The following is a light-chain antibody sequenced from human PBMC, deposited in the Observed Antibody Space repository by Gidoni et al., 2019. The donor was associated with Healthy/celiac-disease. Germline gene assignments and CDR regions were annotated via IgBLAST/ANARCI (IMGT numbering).Light chain of an antibody. J-gene: IGLJ2*01. CDR1: SSNIGAGYG. V-gene: IGLV1-40*01. CDR2: GNS. Sequence: QSVLTQPPPVSGAPGQRVTISCTGSSSNIGAGYGVHWYQQLPGTAPKLLIHGNSNRPSGVPDRFSGSKSGTSASLAIAGLQAEDEADYYCQSYDSSLSGYVVFGRGTKLTVL. CDR3: QSYDSSLSGYVV.